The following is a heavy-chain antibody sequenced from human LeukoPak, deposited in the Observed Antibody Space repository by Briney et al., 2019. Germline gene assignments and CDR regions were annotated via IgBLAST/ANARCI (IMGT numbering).Heavy chain of an antibody. D-gene: IGHD4-17*01. CDR1: GVSFDDYY. CDR3: TRMTTGHDY. V-gene: IGHV4-34*01. J-gene: IGHJ4*02. Sequence: SETLSLTCAVSGVSFDDYYWSWVRQPPGKGLEWIGEINHSGYTNDSPSLKSRVTISIDTSRKPFSLNLRSVTVADTAVYYCTRMTTGHDYWGQGTLVTVSS. CDR2: INHSGYT.